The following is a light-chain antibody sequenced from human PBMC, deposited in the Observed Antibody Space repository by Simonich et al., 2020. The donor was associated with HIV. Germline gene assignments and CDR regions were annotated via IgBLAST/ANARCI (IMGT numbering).Light chain of an antibody. Sequence: EIVLTQSPGTLSLSPGERATLSCRASQSVSSSYLAWYQQKPGQAPRLLFYGASIRATGIPARFSGSGSGTDFTLTISNMESEDFAVYFCQQYNHWPPLTFGGGTKVEIK. CDR2: GAS. CDR3: QQYNHWPPLT. V-gene: IGKV3-20*01. CDR1: QSVSSSY. J-gene: IGKJ4*01.